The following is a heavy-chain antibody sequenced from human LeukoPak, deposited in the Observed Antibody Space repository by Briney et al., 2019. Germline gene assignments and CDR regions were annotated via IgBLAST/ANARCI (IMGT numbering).Heavy chain of an antibody. D-gene: IGHD6-25*01. J-gene: IGHJ4*02. Sequence: PSETLSLTCAVYGGSFSGYYWSWIRQPPGKGLEWIGEINHSGSTNYNPSLKSRVTISVDTSKNQFSLKLSSVTAADTAVYYCASSSSGWTIDYWGQGTLVTVSS. CDR1: GGSFSGYY. CDR3: ASSSSGWTIDY. V-gene: IGHV4-34*01. CDR2: INHSGST.